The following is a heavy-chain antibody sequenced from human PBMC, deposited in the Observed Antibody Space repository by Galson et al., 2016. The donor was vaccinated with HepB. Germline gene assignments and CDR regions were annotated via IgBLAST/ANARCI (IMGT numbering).Heavy chain of an antibody. CDR2: IKQDGSEK. CDR1: GFSFSSCW. V-gene: IGHV3-7*01. Sequence: SLRLSCAASGFSFSSCWMSWVRQAPGKGLEWVANIKQDGSEKYYVDSVKGRFTISRDNAKNSLYLLMNSLRAEDTAVYYCASQSYYDSSGYYYSAYYFDYWGQGTLVTVSS. D-gene: IGHD3-22*01. J-gene: IGHJ4*02. CDR3: ASQSYYDSSGYYYSAYYFDY.